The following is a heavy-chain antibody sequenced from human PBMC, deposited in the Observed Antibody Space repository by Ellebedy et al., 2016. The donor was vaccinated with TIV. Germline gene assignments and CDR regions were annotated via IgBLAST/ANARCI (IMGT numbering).Heavy chain of an antibody. D-gene: IGHD3-16*01. CDR3: ARRLDGSNPDAFHV. CDR2: ISPYNGHT. Sequence: AASVKVSCKASGYTFTDYGISWVRQAPGQGLEWMGWISPYNGHTDYAQNFQGRVTVTFDTSTTTAYMELRGLRSDDTAIYYCARRLDGSNPDAFHVWGQGTMVTVSS. J-gene: IGHJ3*01. CDR1: GYTFTDYG. V-gene: IGHV1-18*01.